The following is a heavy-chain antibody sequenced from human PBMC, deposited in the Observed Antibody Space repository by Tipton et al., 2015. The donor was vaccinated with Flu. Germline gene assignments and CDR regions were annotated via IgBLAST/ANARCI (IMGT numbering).Heavy chain of an antibody. J-gene: IGHJ5*02. Sequence: TLSLTCAVYGGSFSGYYWSWIRQPPGKGLEWIGEINHSGSTNYNPSLKSRVTISVDTSKNQFSLNMRSVTAADMAVYYCARRDYSNYVSDPKNWFDPWGQGTLVTVSS. CDR1: GGSFSGYY. D-gene: IGHD4-11*01. V-gene: IGHV4-34*01. CDR3: ARRDYSNYVSDPKNWFDP. CDR2: INHSGST.